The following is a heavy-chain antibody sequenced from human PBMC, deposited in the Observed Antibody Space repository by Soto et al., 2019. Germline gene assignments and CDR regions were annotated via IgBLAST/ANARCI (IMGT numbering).Heavy chain of an antibody. V-gene: IGHV4-31*03. CDR2: IYYSGST. J-gene: IGHJ6*02. D-gene: IGHD3-10*01. Sequence: SETLSLTCTVSGGSISSGGYYWSWIRQHPGKGLEWIGYIYYSGSTYYNPSLKSRVTISVDTSKNQFSLKLNSVTAADTAVYYCARDSGSGSYYYYYGMAVWGQGTTVTVSS. CDR1: GGSISSGGYY. CDR3: ARDSGSGSYYYYYGMAV.